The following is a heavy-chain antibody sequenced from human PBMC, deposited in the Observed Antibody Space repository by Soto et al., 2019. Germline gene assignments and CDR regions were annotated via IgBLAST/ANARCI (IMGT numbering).Heavy chain of an antibody. V-gene: IGHV5-51*01. J-gene: IGHJ6*02. CDR1: GYTFTDYW. CDR2: IYPGDSDT. Sequence: AESMQISCKVSGYTFTDYWIGWVRQLPGKGLEWMGIIYPGDSDTRYSPSFQGHVTITVDKSTSTAYLQWHTRKLSDCAMYYCARHNSNLRYHYYPMDVWGQGSTVIVS. D-gene: IGHD3-22*01. CDR3: ARHNSNLRYHYYPMDV.